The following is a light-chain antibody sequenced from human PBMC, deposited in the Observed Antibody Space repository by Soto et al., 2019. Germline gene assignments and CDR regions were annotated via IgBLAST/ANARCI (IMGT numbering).Light chain of an antibody. J-gene: IGKJ1*01. CDR2: GAS. CDR1: QSVSSSA. V-gene: IGKV3-20*01. Sequence: GLKQSPGTLSLYTGERATLSCRASQSVSSSALAWYQQKPGQAPRRLIYGASSRATGIPDRFSGSGSGTDFTLTISRLEPEDFAVYYCQYYGTSPQTFGQGTKVDI. CDR3: QYYGTSPQT.